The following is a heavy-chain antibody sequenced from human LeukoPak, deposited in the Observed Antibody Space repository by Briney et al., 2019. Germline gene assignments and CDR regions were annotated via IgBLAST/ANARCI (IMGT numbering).Heavy chain of an antibody. Sequence: SQTLSLTCTVSGGSISSGSYYWSWIRQPAGKGLEWIGRIYTSGSTNYNPSLKSRGTISVDTSKNQFSLKLSSVTAADTAVYYCARGHYYDSSGYLGFDYWGQGTLVTVSS. CDR2: IYTSGST. J-gene: IGHJ4*02. CDR3: ARGHYYDSSGYLGFDY. D-gene: IGHD3-22*01. V-gene: IGHV4-61*02. CDR1: GGSISSGSYY.